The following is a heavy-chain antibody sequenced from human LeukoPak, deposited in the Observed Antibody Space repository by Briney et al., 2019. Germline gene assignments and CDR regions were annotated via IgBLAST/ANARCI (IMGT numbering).Heavy chain of an antibody. CDR1: GGSISSSSYY. Sequence: SETLSLTCTVSGGSISSSSYYWGWIRQPPGKGLEWIGYIYYSGSTNYNPSLKSRVTISVDTSKNQFSLKLSSVTAADTAVYYCARDKVSSSWYRGGWFDPWGQGTLVTVSS. CDR2: IYYSGST. V-gene: IGHV4-61*01. J-gene: IGHJ5*02. CDR3: ARDKVSSSWYRGGWFDP. D-gene: IGHD6-13*01.